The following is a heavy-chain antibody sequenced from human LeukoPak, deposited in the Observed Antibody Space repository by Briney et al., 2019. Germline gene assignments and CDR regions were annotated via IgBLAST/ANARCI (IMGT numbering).Heavy chain of an antibody. CDR3: AKDRGLGSSGWYVAY. D-gene: IGHD6-19*01. J-gene: IGHJ4*02. CDR1: GFTFSSYA. Sequence: GGSLRLSCAASGFTFSSYAMSWVRQAPGKGLEWVSAISGSGGSTYYADSVKRRFTISRDNSKNTLYLQMNSLRAEDTAVYYCAKDRGLGSSGWYVAYWGQGTLVTVSS. CDR2: ISGSGGST. V-gene: IGHV3-23*01.